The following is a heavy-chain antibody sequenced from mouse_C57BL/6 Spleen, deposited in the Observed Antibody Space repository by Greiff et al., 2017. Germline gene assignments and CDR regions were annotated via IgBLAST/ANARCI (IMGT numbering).Heavy chain of an antibody. D-gene: IGHD2-2*01. Sequence: VKLQESGPELVKPGASVKISCKASGYAFSSSWMNWVKQRPGKGLEWIGRIYPGDGDTNYNGKFKGKATLTADKSSSTAYMQLSSLTSEDSAVYFCAREHDGYDGSAMDYWGQGTSVTVSS. V-gene: IGHV1-82*01. CDR3: AREHDGYDGSAMDY. CDR1: GYAFSSSW. J-gene: IGHJ4*01. CDR2: IYPGDGDT.